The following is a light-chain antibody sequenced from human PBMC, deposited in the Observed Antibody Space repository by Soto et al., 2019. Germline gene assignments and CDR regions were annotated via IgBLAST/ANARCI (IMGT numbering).Light chain of an antibody. Sequence: DIQLTQSPSSLSASVGDRVTITCRASQGIISYLAWYQQKPGQAPKLLIYAASTLQTGVPSRFSGSGSGTEFTLIISSLQPEDFATYYCQQHNYYPLSFGPGTKVDIK. V-gene: IGKV1-9*01. J-gene: IGKJ3*01. CDR3: QQHNYYPLS. CDR2: AAS. CDR1: QGIISY.